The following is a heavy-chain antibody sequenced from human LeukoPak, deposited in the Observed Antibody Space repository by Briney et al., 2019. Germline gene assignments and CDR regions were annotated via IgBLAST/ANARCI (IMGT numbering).Heavy chain of an antibody. D-gene: IGHD5-18*01. CDR1: GGSISSGGYY. J-gene: IGHJ4*02. Sequence: PSETLSLTCTVSGGSISSGGYYWSWIRQHPGQDLEWIGYIYYSGSTYYNPSLKSRVTISVDSSKNQFSLRLSSVTAADTAVYYCARDRFVDTGGIDYWGQGTLVTVSS. CDR2: IYYSGST. CDR3: ARDRFVDTGGIDY. V-gene: IGHV4-31*03.